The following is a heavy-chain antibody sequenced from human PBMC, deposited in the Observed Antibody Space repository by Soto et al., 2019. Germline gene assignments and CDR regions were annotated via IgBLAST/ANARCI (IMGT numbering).Heavy chain of an antibody. Sequence: EVQLLESGGGLVQPGGSLRLSCAASGFTFSTNSMTWVRQAPGKGLEWVCGISGGGDSTHYADSVKGRFTISRDNSKNMVYLQMNSLTSGDTAVYFFSKWDGYGDQWGQGTLVTGSS. J-gene: IGHJ5*02. D-gene: IGHD5-12*01. CDR3: SKWDGYGDQ. CDR1: GFTFSTNS. V-gene: IGHV3-23*01. CDR2: ISGGGDST.